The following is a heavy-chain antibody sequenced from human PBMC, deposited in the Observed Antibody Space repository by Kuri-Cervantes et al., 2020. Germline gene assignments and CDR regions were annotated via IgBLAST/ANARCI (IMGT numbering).Heavy chain of an antibody. CDR3: ARVEPGGRWGHY. CDR1: GYTFTSYG. V-gene: IGHV1-18*01. J-gene: IGHJ4*02. CDR2: ISPYNGNT. D-gene: IGHD1-14*01. Sequence: ASVNVSCKASGYTFTSYGISWVRQAPGQGLEWMGWISPYNGNTNYAQKLQGRVTMTTDTSTSTAYMELRSLRPDDTAVYYCARVEPGGRWGHYWGQGTLVTVSS.